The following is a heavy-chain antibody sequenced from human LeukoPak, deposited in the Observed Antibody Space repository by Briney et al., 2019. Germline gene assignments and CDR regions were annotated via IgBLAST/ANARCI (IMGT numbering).Heavy chain of an antibody. CDR1: GYTFTGYY. J-gene: IGHJ4*02. CDR2: INPNSGGT. Sequence: ASVKVSCKASGYTFTGYYMHWVRQAPGQGLEWMGWINPNSGGTNYAQKLQGRVTMTRDTSISTAYMELSRLRSDDTAVYYCARCPGYYFWSGYYDYWGQGTLVTVSS. V-gene: IGHV1-2*02. CDR3: ARCPGYYFWSGYYDY. D-gene: IGHD3-3*01.